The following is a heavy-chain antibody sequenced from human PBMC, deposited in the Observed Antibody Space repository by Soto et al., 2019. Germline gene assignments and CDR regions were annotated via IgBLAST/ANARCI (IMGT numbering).Heavy chain of an antibody. CDR2: LYSSGNT. CDR3: ARGPYSSGWYVVDY. V-gene: IGHV4-4*07. J-gene: IGHJ4*02. Sequence: QVQLQESGPGLVKPSETLSLTCTVSGASISAYAWSWIRQPAGKGLEWIGRLYSSGNTNYHPSFKSRRTMSADTSKNQFSLKLSSVTAADTAVYYCARGPYSSGWYVVDYWGQGTLVTVSS. D-gene: IGHD6-19*01. CDR1: GASISAYA.